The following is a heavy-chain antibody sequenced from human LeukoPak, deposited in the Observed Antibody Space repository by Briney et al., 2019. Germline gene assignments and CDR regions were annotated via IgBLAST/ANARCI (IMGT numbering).Heavy chain of an antibody. J-gene: IGHJ4*02. V-gene: IGHV3-33*01. CDR1: GFTLSSHG. Sequence: GGSLRLSCAASGFTLSSHGMHWVRQAPGKGLEWVALIWYDGSKENYADSVKGRFTISRDMSKNTLDLQMNSLRVEDTAVFYCARDLSFGSLDFRGQGTLVTVSS. CDR2: IWYDGSKE. D-gene: IGHD1-26*01. CDR3: ARDLSFGSLDF.